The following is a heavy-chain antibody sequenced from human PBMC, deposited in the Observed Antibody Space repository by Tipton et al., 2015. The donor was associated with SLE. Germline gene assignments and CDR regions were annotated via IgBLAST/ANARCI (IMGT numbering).Heavy chain of an antibody. CDR2: IIPVFGTT. J-gene: IGHJ3*02. D-gene: IGHD4-11*01. Sequence: QSGAEVKKPGSSVRVSCKASGGTFNTYAFTWVRQAPGQGLEWVGRIIPVFGTTDYAQKLQGRVTITTEESTRTASMELSSLRSDDTAVYYCAVRGPGSNWYSLDIWGQGTLVTVSS. CDR1: GGTFNTYA. CDR3: AVRGPGSNWYSLDI. V-gene: IGHV1-69*05.